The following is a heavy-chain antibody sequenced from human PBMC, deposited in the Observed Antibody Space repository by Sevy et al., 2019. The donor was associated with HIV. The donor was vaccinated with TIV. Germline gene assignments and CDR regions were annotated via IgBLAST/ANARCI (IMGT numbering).Heavy chain of an antibody. J-gene: IGHJ6*02. CDR2: IKSKVDGGTT. Sequence: GGSLRLSCAASGFTFSNAWMSWVRQAPGKGLEWVGRIKSKVDGGTTDYATPVKGRFTILRDDSKNTLYPQMNSLKTEDTAVYYCTTRGRVAEPGGIYYNGMDVWGQGTTVTVSS. V-gene: IGHV3-15*01. D-gene: IGHD6-19*01. CDR1: GFTFSNAW. CDR3: TTRGRVAEPGGIYYNGMDV.